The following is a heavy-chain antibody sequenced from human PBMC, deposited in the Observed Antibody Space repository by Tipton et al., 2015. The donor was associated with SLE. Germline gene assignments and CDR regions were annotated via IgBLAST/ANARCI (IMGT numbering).Heavy chain of an antibody. D-gene: IGHD3-10*01. J-gene: IGHJ5*02. V-gene: IGHV4-34*01. CDR1: GGSFSGYY. CDR3: ARRGYGSGSS. CDR2: INHSGST. Sequence: TLSLTCAVYGGSFSGYYWSWICQPPGKGLEWIGEINHSGSTNYNPSLKSRVTISVDTSKNQLSLKLSSVTAADTAVYYCARRGYGSGSSWGQGTLVTVSS.